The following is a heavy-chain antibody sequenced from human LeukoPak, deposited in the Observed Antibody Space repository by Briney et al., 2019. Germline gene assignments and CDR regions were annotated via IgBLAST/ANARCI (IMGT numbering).Heavy chain of an antibody. Sequence: SVKVSCKASGGTFSSYAISWVRQAPGQGLEWMGGIIPIFGTANYAQKFQGRVTITTDESTSTAYMELSSLRSEDTAVYYCAAQMRRLLGGRDYWGQGTLVTVCS. V-gene: IGHV1-69*05. D-gene: IGHD3-16*01. J-gene: IGHJ4*02. CDR3: AAQMRRLLGGRDY. CDR1: GGTFSSYA. CDR2: IIPIFGTA.